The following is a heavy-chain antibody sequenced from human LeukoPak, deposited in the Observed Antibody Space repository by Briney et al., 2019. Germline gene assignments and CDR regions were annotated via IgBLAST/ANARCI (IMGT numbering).Heavy chain of an antibody. J-gene: IGHJ5*02. V-gene: IGHV4-39*07. CDR1: GDSMIDNNFY. Sequence: SETLSLTCTVSGDSMIDNNFYWGWTRQSPQKGLEWIASIYYNGRSLYNPSLRSRVTISLDAPKDQIFLKLSSVTAADTAVYYCTKDSFGAVRDSWGRGILVTVSS. CDR3: TKDSFGAVRDS. CDR2: IYYNGRS. D-gene: IGHD1-26*01.